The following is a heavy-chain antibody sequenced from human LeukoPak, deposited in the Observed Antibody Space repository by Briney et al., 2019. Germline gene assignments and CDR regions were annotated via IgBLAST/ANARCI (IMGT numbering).Heavy chain of an antibody. CDR2: IYSGGST. D-gene: IGHD5-18*01. V-gene: IGHV3-53*01. J-gene: IGHJ4*02. Sequence: GGSLRLSCAASGFTVSSNYMSWVRQAPGKGLEWVSVIYSGGSTYYADSVKGRFTISRDNSKNTLYLQMNSLRAEDTAVYYCAKDLSGGYSYVEEDYWGQGTLVTVSS. CDR1: GFTVSSNY. CDR3: AKDLSGGYSYVEEDY.